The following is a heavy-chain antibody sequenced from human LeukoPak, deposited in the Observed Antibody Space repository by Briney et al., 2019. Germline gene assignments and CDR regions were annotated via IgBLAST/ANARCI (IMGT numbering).Heavy chain of an antibody. CDR2: ISAYNGNT. Sequence: WASVKVSCKASGYTFTSYGISWVRQAPGQGLEWMGWISAYNGNTNYAQKLQGRVTMTTDTSASTAYMELSSLRSEDTAVYYCARDSHYYESSGYNQGDFDYWGQGTLVTVSS. CDR1: GYTFTSYG. CDR3: ARDSHYYESSGYNQGDFDY. J-gene: IGHJ4*02. V-gene: IGHV1-18*01. D-gene: IGHD3-22*01.